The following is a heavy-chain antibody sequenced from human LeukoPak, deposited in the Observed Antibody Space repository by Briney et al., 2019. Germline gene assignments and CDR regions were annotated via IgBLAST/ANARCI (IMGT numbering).Heavy chain of an antibody. CDR2: ISGSGGST. J-gene: IGHJ4*02. CDR3: AKDGSGKRRYYFDY. CDR1: GFTFEDYT. Sequence: GGSLRLSCAASGFTFEDYTMNWVRQAPGKGLEWVSAISGSGGSTYYADSVKGRFTISRDNSKNTLYLQMNSLRAEDTAVYYCAKDGSGKRRYYFDYWGQGTLVTVSS. D-gene: IGHD3-10*01. V-gene: IGHV3-23*01.